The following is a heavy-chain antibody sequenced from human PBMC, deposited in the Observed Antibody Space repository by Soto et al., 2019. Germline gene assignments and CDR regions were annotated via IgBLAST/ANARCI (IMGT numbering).Heavy chain of an antibody. CDR1: GFTFNDAW. Sequence: EVQLVESGGDLVKPGGSLRLSCAASGFTFNDAWMSWVRQAPGKGLEWVGRIKSKTDGGTTDYAAPVKGRFTISRDDSKNTLYLQMNSLKTEDTAVYYCTKILRAGYTSTLDYWGQGTLVTVSS. CDR2: IKSKTDGGTT. V-gene: IGHV3-15*01. J-gene: IGHJ4*02. D-gene: IGHD6-13*01. CDR3: TKILRAGYTSTLDY.